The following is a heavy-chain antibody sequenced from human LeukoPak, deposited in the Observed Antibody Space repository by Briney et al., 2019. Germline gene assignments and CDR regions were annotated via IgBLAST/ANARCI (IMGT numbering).Heavy chain of an antibody. CDR1: GFTFSSYS. D-gene: IGHD2-2*01. Sequence: PGGSLRLSCAASGFTFSSYSMNWVRQAPGKGLEWVSYISSSSSTIYYADSVKGRFTISRDNAKNSLYLQMNSLRAEDTAVYYRARDPPDSPAAIPAIDYWGQGTLVTVSS. V-gene: IGHV3-48*01. J-gene: IGHJ4*02. CDR3: ARDPPDSPAAIPAIDY. CDR2: ISSSSSTI.